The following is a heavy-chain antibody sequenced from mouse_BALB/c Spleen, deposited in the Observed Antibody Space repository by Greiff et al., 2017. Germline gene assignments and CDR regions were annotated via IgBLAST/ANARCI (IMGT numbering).Heavy chain of an antibody. D-gene: IGHD1-1*01. CDR2: IDPSDSET. V-gene: IGHV1S127*01. J-gene: IGHJ1*01. CDR1: GYSFTSYW. CDR3: ARVDVRSWYFDV. Sequence: QVQLQQSGPQLVRPGASVKISCKASGYSFTSYWMHWVKQRPGQGLEWIGMIDPSDSETRLNQKFKDKATLSVDKSSSTAYMQLSSPTSEDSAVYYCARVDVRSWYFDVWGAGTTVTVSS.